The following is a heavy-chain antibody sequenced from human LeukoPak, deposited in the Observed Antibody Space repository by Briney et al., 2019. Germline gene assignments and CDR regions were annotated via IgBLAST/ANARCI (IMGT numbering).Heavy chain of an antibody. V-gene: IGHV3-23*01. CDR3: AKLKDIELGWGIDI. Sequence: ETLSLTCAVYGGSFSGYYWSWIRQPPGKGLEWVSDISSSGGSTYYADSVKGRFTISRDNSKNTLYVQLNSLRAEDTAIYYCAKLKDIELGWGIDIWGQGTTVTVS. CDR2: ISSSGGST. J-gene: IGHJ6*02. CDR1: GGSFSGYY. D-gene: IGHD2-8*01.